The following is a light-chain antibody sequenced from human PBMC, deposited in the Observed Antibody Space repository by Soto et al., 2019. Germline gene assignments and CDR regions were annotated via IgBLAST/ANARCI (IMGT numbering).Light chain of an antibody. CDR3: QQYNNLPPIT. CDR1: QSVSSN. Sequence: EIVMTQSPATLSVSPGERATLSCRASQSVSSNFAWYQQKPGQAPRLLIYGASTRATGIPARFSGSGSGTEFTLTISSLQSETFAVYYCQQYNNLPPITFGQGTRLEIK. J-gene: IGKJ5*01. CDR2: GAS. V-gene: IGKV3-15*01.